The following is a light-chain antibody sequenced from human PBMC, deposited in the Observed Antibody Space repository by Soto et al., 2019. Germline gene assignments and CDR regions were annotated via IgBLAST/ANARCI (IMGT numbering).Light chain of an antibody. CDR1: QSVSSSY. V-gene: IGKV3-20*01. CDR2: GAS. Sequence: EIVLTQSPGTLSLSPGERATLSCRASQSVSSSYLAWYQQKPGQAPRLLLYGASSRATGIPDRFSGSGSGTDFTLTISRLEPEDFAVYYCPQYGSSPVTFGQGTKVEIK. CDR3: PQYGSSPVT. J-gene: IGKJ1*01.